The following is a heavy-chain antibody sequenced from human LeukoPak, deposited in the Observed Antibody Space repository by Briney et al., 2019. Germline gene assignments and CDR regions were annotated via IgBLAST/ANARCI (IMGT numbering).Heavy chain of an antibody. CDR2: ISSSGSTI. Sequence: GGSLRLSCVGSGFTFSDYYMSWLRQAPGKGLEWVSYISSSGSTIYYADSVKGRFTISRDNAKNSLYLQMNSLRAEDTAVYYCASFSWYSSIQIDYWGQGTLVTVSS. J-gene: IGHJ4*02. CDR1: GFTFSDYY. V-gene: IGHV3-11*01. D-gene: IGHD6-13*01. CDR3: ASFSWYSSIQIDY.